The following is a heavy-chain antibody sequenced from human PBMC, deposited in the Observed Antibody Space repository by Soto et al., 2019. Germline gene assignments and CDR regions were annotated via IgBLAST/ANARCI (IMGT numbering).Heavy chain of an antibody. J-gene: IGHJ6*02. CDR1: GFTFRKDN. Sequence: GGTLRLSCAASGFTFRKDNMNWGRQAPGKGLEWVSYISSRSSVIYYADSVKGQCTISRDNAKNTLYLPMNGLRVEDTAVYYCARECGKGYDMDVWGQGTTVTVSS. CDR2: ISSRSSVI. CDR3: ARECGKGYDMDV. V-gene: IGHV3-48*01.